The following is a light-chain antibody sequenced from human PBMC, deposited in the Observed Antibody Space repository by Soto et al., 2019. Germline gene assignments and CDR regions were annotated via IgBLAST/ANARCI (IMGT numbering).Light chain of an antibody. CDR3: AAWDDSLNAWV. CDR1: NSNIGSYT. V-gene: IGLV1-44*01. J-gene: IGLJ3*02. CDR2: GNI. Sequence: QSVLTQPPSASGIPGQTVAISCSGTNSNIGSYTVNWYQQFPGTAPRLLIYGNIQRPSGVPDRFSGSKSDTSAALAISGLLSEDESDYYCAAWDDSLNAWVFGGGTKLTVL.